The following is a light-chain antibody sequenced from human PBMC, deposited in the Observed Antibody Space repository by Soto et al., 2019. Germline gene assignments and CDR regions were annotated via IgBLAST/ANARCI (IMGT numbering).Light chain of an antibody. CDR1: SSDIGSYNL. Sequence: QSALTQPASVSGSPGQSITISCTGTSSDIGSYNLVSWYQQHPGKAPKLMIYEATKRPSGVSNRFSGSKSGNTASLKISGLQAADEADSYCCLYASSSTFIFGGGTKLTVL. V-gene: IGLV2-23*02. J-gene: IGLJ2*01. CDR2: EAT. CDR3: CLYASSSTFI.